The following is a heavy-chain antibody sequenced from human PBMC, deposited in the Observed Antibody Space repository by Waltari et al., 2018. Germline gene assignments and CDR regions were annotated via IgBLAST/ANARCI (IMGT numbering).Heavy chain of an antibody. Sequence: QVQLVQSGAEVKKPGASVKVSCKASGYTFTSYYMHWVRQAPGQGLECMGKIKPSVGGTSYAKKFQGRVTMTRDTSTSTVYMELSSLRSEDTAVYYCARLTAATSYYYYGMDVWGQGTTVTVSS. D-gene: IGHD6-13*01. CDR3: ARLTAATSYYYYGMDV. CDR2: IKPSVGGT. J-gene: IGHJ6*02. CDR1: GYTFTSYY. V-gene: IGHV1-46*01.